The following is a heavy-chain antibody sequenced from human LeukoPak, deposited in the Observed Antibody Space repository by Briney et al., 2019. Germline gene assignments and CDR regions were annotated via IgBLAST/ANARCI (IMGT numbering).Heavy chain of an antibody. CDR1: GYTFTGYY. D-gene: IGHD6-13*01. Sequence: RASVKVSCKASGYTFTGYYMHWVRQAPGQGLEWMGWINPNSGGTNYAQKFQGRVTMTRDTSISTAYMELSRLRSDDTAVYHCAREGASSSWPHFNYWGQGTLVTVSS. J-gene: IGHJ4*02. CDR2: INPNSGGT. CDR3: AREGASSSWPHFNY. V-gene: IGHV1-2*02.